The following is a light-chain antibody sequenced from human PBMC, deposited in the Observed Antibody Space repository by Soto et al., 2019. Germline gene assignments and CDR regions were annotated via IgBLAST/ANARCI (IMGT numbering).Light chain of an antibody. Sequence: PGERATLSCRASQSVTSTYLAWYQQRPGQAPRLLIYGASIRATGIPDRFSGSGSGTDFTLTISRLEPEDFAVYYCQQYGSSPLTFGGGTKVDIK. J-gene: IGKJ4*01. CDR2: GAS. CDR3: QQYGSSPLT. CDR1: QSVTSTY. V-gene: IGKV3-20*01.